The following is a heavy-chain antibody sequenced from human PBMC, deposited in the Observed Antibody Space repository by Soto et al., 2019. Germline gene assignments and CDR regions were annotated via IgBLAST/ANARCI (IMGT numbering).Heavy chain of an antibody. D-gene: IGHD3-22*01. J-gene: IGHJ4*02. CDR1: GYTFTSYA. CDR2: INAGNGNT. Sequence: GASVKVSCEASGYTFTSYAMHWVRQAPGQRLEWMGWINAGNGNTKYSQKFQGRVTITRDTSASTAYMELSSLRSEDTAVYYCARESFYDSGGVHGFDYWGQGTLVTVSS. V-gene: IGHV1-3*01. CDR3: ARESFYDSGGVHGFDY.